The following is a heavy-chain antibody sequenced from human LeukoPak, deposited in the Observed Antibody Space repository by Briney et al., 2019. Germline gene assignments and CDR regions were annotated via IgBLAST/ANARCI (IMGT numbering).Heavy chain of an antibody. CDR1: GFTVSTNF. D-gene: IGHD3-16*02. CDR2: IYSGSST. J-gene: IGHJ4*02. V-gene: IGHV3-53*01. Sequence: GGSLRLSCAASGFTVSTNFMSWVRQAPGKGLEWVSVIYSGSSTYYADSVKGRFTISRDNSKNTLYLQMNSLRAEDTAVYYCARAGLGELSQPDYWGQGTLVTVSS. CDR3: ARAGLGELSQPDY.